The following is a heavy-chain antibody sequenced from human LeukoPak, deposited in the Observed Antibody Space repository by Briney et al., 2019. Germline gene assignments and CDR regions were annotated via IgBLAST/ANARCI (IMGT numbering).Heavy chain of an antibody. CDR1: GYSISSGYY. V-gene: IGHV4-38-2*02. Sequence: SETLSLTCTVFGYSISSGYYWGWIRQPPGKGLEWIGSIYHSGSTYYNPSLKSRVTISVDTSKNQFSLRLMSVTAADRTMYYCARRYRLGRGGDALDLWGQGTMVTVSS. J-gene: IGHJ3*01. CDR3: ARRYRLGRGGDALDL. D-gene: IGHD3-16*02. CDR2: IYHSGST.